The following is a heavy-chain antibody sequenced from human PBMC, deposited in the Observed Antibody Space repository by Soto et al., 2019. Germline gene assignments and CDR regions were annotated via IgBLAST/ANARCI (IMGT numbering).Heavy chain of an antibody. CDR1: GFTFSSYA. Sequence: QVQLVESGGGVVQPGRSLRLSCAASGFTFSSYAMHWVRQAPGKGLEWVAVISYDGSNKYYADSVKGRFTISRDNSKNTLYLQMNSLRAEDTAVYYCAKAVSPDYWGQGTLVTVSS. J-gene: IGHJ4*02. CDR3: AKAVSPDY. CDR2: ISYDGSNK. V-gene: IGHV3-30*04.